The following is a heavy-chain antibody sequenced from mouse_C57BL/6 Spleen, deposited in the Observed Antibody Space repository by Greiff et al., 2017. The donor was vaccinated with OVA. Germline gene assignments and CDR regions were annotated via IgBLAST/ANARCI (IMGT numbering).Heavy chain of an antibody. CDR2: IYPGDGDT. J-gene: IGHJ2*01. CDR1: GYAFSSSW. Sequence: VQLQQSGPELVKPGASVKISCKASGYAFSSSWMNWVKQRPGKGLEWIGRIYPGDGDTNYNGKFKGKATLTADKSSSTAYMQLSSLTSEDSAVYFGARSDYNRNYFDDWGQGTTLTVSS. D-gene: IGHD2-12*01. V-gene: IGHV1-82*01. CDR3: ARSDYNRNYFDD.